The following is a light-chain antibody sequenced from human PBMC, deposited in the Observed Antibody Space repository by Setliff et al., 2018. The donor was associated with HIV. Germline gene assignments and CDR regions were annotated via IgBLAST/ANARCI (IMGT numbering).Light chain of an antibody. Sequence: SYELTQSPSVSVAPGKTARITCGGSNIGSKSVHWYQQKPGQAPVLVIFYDTDRPSGIPERFSASNSGNTATLTISRVEAGDEADYYCQVWDSRSDNWVFGGGTQLTVL. CDR1: NIGSKS. CDR3: QVWDSRSDNWV. CDR2: YDT. J-gene: IGLJ3*02. V-gene: IGLV3-21*04.